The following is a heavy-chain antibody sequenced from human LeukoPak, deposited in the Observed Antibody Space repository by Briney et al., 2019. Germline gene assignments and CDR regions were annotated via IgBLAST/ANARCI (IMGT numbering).Heavy chain of an antibody. D-gene: IGHD2-15*01. V-gene: IGHV4-59*01. J-gene: IGHJ5*02. Sequence: PSETLSLTCTVSGGSISSYYWSWIRQPPGKGLEWIGYIYYSGSTNYNPSLKSRGTISVDTSKNQFSLKLGSVTAADTAVYYCARVPFVVAATVWFDPWGQGTLVTVSS. CDR2: IYYSGST. CDR1: GGSISSYY. CDR3: ARVPFVVAATVWFDP.